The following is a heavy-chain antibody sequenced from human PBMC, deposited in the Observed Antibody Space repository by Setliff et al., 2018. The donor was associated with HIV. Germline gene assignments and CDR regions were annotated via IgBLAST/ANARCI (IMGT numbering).Heavy chain of an antibody. CDR1: GHTFTNVD. D-gene: IGHD3-10*01. V-gene: IGHV1-8*01. CDR2: MNPNTGVS. Sequence: GASVKVSCKASGHTFTNVDIHWLRRATGQGLEWMGWMNPNTGVSGYALRFQARVTMTRDTSISTAYMELSSLTSEDTAVYYCARGKGVGGVVITGGLDVWGQGTPVTVSS. CDR3: ARGKGVGGVVITGGLDV. J-gene: IGHJ4*02.